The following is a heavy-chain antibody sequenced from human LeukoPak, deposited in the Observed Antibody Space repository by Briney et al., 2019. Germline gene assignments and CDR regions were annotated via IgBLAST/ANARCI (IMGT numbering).Heavy chain of an antibody. Sequence: HAGGSLRLSCAASGFTFRSYWMSWVRQAPGKGLEWVANIKQDGSEKYYVDSVKGRFTISRDNAKNSLYLQMNSLRAEDTAMYYCARDDHTSSSNWGQGTLVTVSS. J-gene: IGHJ4*02. CDR2: IKQDGSEK. CDR1: GFTFRSYW. D-gene: IGHD5-18*01. CDR3: ARDDHTSSSN. V-gene: IGHV3-7*05.